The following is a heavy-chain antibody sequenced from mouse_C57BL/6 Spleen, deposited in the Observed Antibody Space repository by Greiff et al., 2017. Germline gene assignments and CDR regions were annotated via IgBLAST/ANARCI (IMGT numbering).Heavy chain of an antibody. J-gene: IGHJ4*01. Sequence: VQGVESGPGLVQPSQSLSITCTVSGFSLTSYGVHWVRQSPGKGLEWLGVIWSGGSTDYNAAFISRLSISKDNSKSQVFFKMNSLQADDTAIYYCASPYDGFGAMDYWGQGTSVTVSS. D-gene: IGHD2-3*01. CDR3: ASPYDGFGAMDY. CDR1: GFSLTSYG. V-gene: IGHV2-2*01. CDR2: IWSGGST.